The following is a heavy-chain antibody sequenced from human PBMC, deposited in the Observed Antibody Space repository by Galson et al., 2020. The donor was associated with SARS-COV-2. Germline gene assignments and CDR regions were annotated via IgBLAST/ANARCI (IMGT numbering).Heavy chain of an antibody. Sequence: ASVTVSCKASGYTLPGHYMHWVRQAPGQGLEWMGRINPNSGGTNYAQKFQGRVTMTRDTSISTAYMELSRLRSDDTAVYYCARGPDYYGLYYYYMDVWGKGTTVTVSS. CDR3: ARGPDYYGLYYYYMDV. D-gene: IGHD3-10*01. J-gene: IGHJ6*03. CDR2: INPNSGGT. CDR1: GYTLPGHY. V-gene: IGHV1-2*06.